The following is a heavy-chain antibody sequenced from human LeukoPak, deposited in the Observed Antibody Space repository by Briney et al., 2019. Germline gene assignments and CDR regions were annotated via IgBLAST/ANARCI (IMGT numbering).Heavy chain of an antibody. J-gene: IGHJ6*02. Sequence: GGSLRLSCAASGFTVSSNYMSWVRQAPGKGLEWVSYISSGSTSIYYADSVKGRFTISRDNAKNSLYLQMSSLRDEDTAVYYCARALRGVGASYYYGMDVWGQGTTVTVSS. D-gene: IGHD1-26*01. V-gene: IGHV3-48*02. CDR3: ARALRGVGASYYYGMDV. CDR1: GFTVSSNY. CDR2: ISSGSTSI.